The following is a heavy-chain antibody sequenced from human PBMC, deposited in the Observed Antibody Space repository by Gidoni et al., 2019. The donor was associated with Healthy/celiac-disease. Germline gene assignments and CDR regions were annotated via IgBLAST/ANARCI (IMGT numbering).Heavy chain of an antibody. CDR1: GYTFTSYY. V-gene: IGHV1-46*01. CDR2: INPSGGST. D-gene: IGHD5-12*01. CDR3: ARDLARWLQLGTFDY. Sequence: QVQLVQSGAEVKKPGASVKVSCKAYGYTFTSYYMHWVRQAPGQGLEWMGIINPSGGSTSYAQKFQGRVTMTRDTSTSTVYMELSSLRSEDTAVYYCARDLARWLQLGTFDYWGQGTLVTVSS. J-gene: IGHJ4*02.